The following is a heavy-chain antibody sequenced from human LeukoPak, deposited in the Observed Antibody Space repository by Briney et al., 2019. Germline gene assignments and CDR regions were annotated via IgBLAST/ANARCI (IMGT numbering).Heavy chain of an antibody. V-gene: IGHV3-49*03. CDR3: TRRGEPASSNYNYDYGMDV. D-gene: IGHD3-10*01. J-gene: IGHJ6*02. Sequence: RLGRSLSPSCTVSAFSFGVYAMRSFRHAPGKGLEWVGLIRSKAYIGTTYYDASVKARIANARDDSKDHAYLQMNSLQAEDTAVYFCTRRGEPASSNYNYDYGMDVWGLGTTVTVSS. CDR1: AFSFGVYA. CDR2: IRSKAYIGTT.